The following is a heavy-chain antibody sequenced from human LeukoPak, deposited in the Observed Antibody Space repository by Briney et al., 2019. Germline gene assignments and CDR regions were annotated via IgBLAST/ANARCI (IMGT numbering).Heavy chain of an antibody. J-gene: IGHJ4*02. D-gene: IGHD6-19*01. CDR3: ARDRTRIAVAGQGGFAY. CDR1: GFTFSSYS. V-gene: IGHV3-21*01. Sequence: PGGSLRLSCAASGFTFSSYSMNWVRHAAGKGLEWGSSISSSSSYIYYADSVKGRFTISRDNAKNSLYLPMNSLRAEDTAVYYCARDRTRIAVAGQGGFAYWGQGTLVTVSS. CDR2: ISSSSSYI.